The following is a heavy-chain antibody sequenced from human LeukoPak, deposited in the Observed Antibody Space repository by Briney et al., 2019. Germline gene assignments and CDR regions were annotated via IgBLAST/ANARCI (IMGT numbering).Heavy chain of an antibody. CDR3: ASHTYYSDSRGYQPDGFGV. CDR2: IRYDGSNK. D-gene: IGHD3-22*01. J-gene: IGHJ3*01. V-gene: IGHV3-30*02. CDR1: GFTFSGYG. Sequence: GGSLRLSCAASGFTFSGYGMHWVRQAPGKGLEWVAFIRYDGSNKYYADSVKGRFTISRDNSKNTLYLQMNSLRAEDTAVYYCASHTYYSDSRGYQPDGFGVWGQGTRVTVSS.